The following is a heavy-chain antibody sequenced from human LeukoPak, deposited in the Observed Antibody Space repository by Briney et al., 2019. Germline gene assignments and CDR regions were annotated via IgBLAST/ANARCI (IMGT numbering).Heavy chain of an antibody. J-gene: IGHJ4*02. CDR1: GFTFYDYG. CDR3: AKVPLIAAPKHFDY. D-gene: IGHD6-13*01. V-gene: IGHV3-23*01. CDR2: ISGSGFST. Sequence: GGSLRLSCAASGFTFYDYGMTWVRQAPGKGLEWVSTISGSGFSTYYADSVKGRFTISRDNSKNTLYLQMNSLRAEDTAVYYCAKVPLIAAPKHFDYWGQGTLVTVSS.